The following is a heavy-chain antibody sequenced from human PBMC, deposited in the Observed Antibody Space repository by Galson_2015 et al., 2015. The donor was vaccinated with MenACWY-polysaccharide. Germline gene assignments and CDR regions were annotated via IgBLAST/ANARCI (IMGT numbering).Heavy chain of an antibody. Sequence: SLRLSCAASGFLFYNYAMSWVRQAPGKGLEWVSTIDYKEGVRTHYADSVKGRFTISRDNSKNTVYLQIDSLRADDTAVYYCATWITAHFDFWGQGTPVTVSS. D-gene: IGHD2-2*03. J-gene: IGHJ4*02. CDR3: ATWITAHFDF. V-gene: IGHV3-23*01. CDR2: IDYKEGVRT. CDR1: GFLFYNYA.